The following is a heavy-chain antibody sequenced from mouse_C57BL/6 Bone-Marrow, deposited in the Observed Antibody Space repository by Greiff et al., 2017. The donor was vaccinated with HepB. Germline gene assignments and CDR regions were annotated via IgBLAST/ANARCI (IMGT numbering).Heavy chain of an antibody. J-gene: IGHJ3*01. CDR1: GFSLTSYG. CDR3: ASGDGYYLFAY. CDR2: IWGVGST. Sequence: QVQLKESGPGLVAPSQSLSITCTVSGFSLTSYGVDWVRQSPGKGLEWLGVIWGVGSTNYNSALKSILSISKDNSKSQVFLKMNSLQTDDTAMYYCASGDGYYLFAYWGQGTLVTVSA. D-gene: IGHD2-3*01. V-gene: IGHV2-6*01.